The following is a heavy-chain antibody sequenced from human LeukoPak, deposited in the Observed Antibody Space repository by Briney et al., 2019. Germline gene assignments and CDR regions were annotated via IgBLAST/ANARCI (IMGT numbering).Heavy chain of an antibody. V-gene: IGHV3-48*03. CDR1: GFTFSSYE. CDR2: ISSSGSTI. Sequence: PGGSLRLSCAASGFTFSSYEMNWVRQAPGKGLVWVSYISSSGSTIYYADSVKGRFTISRDNAKNSLYLQMNSLRAEDTAVYYCASLWFGELGGYWGQGTLVTVSS. D-gene: IGHD3-10*01. J-gene: IGHJ4*02. CDR3: ASLWFGELGGY.